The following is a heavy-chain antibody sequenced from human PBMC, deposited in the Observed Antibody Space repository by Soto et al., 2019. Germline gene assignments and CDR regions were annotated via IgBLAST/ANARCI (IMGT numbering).Heavy chain of an antibody. CDR2: ISSSSSYI. J-gene: IGHJ4*02. CDR3: ARDLGRDTAIRRLYFFDY. CDR1: GFTFSSYS. V-gene: IGHV3-21*01. Sequence: LRLSCAASGFTFSSYSMNWVRQAPGKGLEWVSSISSSSSYIYYADSVKGRFTISRDNAKNSLYLQMNSLRAEDTAVYYCARDLGRDTAIRRLYFFDYWGQGTLVTVSS. D-gene: IGHD5-18*01.